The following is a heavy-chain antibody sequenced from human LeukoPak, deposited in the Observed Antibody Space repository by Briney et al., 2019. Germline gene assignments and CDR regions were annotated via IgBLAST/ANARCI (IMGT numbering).Heavy chain of an antibody. CDR3: ARSPHPCYYYGMDV. J-gene: IGHJ6*04. CDR1: GGSISSGGYS. V-gene: IGHV4-30-2*01. CDR2: IYHSGST. Sequence: PSQTLSLTCAVSGGSISSGGYSWSWIRQPPGKGLEWIGYIYHSGSTYYNPSLKSRVTISVDRSKNQFSLKLSSVTAADTAVYYCARSPHPCYYYGMDVWGKGTTVTVSS.